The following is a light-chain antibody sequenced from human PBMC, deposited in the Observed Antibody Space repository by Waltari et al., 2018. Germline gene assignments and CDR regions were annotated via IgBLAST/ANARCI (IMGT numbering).Light chain of an antibody. Sequence: AIQMTQSPSSLSAPVGDRVTITCRASQGIRNDLGWYQQKPGKAPKLLIYAASSLQSGVPSRCSGSGSGTDFTLTISSLQPEDFATYYCLQDYNYPRTFGQGTKVEIK. CDR3: LQDYNYPRT. CDR2: AAS. J-gene: IGKJ1*01. V-gene: IGKV1-6*01. CDR1: QGIRND.